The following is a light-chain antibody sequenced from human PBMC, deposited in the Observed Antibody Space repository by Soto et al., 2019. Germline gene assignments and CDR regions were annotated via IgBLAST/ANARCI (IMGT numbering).Light chain of an antibody. J-gene: IGKJ2*01. CDR2: GAS. V-gene: IGKV3-15*01. CDR1: KSVSSN. Sequence: EIVMTLSPDTLSVSPGDIATLSCSASKSVSSNLAWYQRKPGQAPRLLIYGASTRATCIPARFSGSGSGTEFTLTSSSRQPEEVAVYYFKQYHSWSSFVHGTKME. CDR3: KQYHSWSS.